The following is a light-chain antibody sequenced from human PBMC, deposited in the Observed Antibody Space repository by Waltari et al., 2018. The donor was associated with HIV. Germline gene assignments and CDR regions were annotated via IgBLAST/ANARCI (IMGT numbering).Light chain of an antibody. CDR1: RSDVGRYNL. J-gene: IGLJ2*01. CDR2: EVT. V-gene: IGLV2-23*02. CDR3: CSYAGSSTHVV. Sequence: QSALTQPASVSGSPGQSITISCTGTRSDVGRYNLVSWYQQHPGKAPKRMISEVTKRPSGVSNRFSGSKSGNTASLTISGLQAEDEADYYCCSYAGSSTHVVFGGGTKLTVL.